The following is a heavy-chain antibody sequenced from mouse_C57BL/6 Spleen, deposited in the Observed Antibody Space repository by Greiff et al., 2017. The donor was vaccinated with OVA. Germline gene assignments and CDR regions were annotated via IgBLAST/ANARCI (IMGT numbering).Heavy chain of an antibody. CDR3: ARRGAYYSNYEGAMDY. D-gene: IGHD2-5*01. V-gene: IGHV1-50*01. J-gene: IGHJ4*01. CDR2: IDPSDSYT. CDR1: GYTFTSYW. Sequence: QVQLQQSGAELVKPGASVKLSCKASGYTFTSYWMQWVKQRPGQGLEWIGEIDPSDSYTNYNQKFKGKATLTVDTSSSTAYMQLSSLTSEDSAVYYCARRGAYYSNYEGAMDYWGQGTSVTVSS.